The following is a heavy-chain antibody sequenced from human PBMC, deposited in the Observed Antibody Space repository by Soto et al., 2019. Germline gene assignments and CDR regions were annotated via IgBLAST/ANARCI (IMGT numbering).Heavy chain of an antibody. CDR1: GYTFTSYY. Sequence: ASVKVSCKASGYTFTSYYMHWVRQAPGQGLEWMGIINPSGGSTSYAQKFQGRVTMTRDTSTSTVYIELSSLRSEDTALYYCARPQLEWSVNDAFDIWGQGTMVTVSS. D-gene: IGHD3-3*01. J-gene: IGHJ3*02. V-gene: IGHV1-46*03. CDR3: ARPQLEWSVNDAFDI. CDR2: INPSGGST.